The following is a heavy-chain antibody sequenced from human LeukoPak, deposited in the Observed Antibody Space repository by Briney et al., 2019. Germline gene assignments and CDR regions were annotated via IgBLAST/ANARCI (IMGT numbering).Heavy chain of an antibody. CDR1: GYSFTNYW. CDR2: IYPGDSDT. V-gene: IGHV5-51*01. CDR3: ARHRSVGASNPDPFNI. Sequence: GESLKISCKGSGYSFTNYWIGWVRQMPGKGLEWMAIIYPGDSDTRYSPSLQGQATISADKSISTAYLQWSSLKASDTAMYYCARHRSVGASNPDPFNIWGQGTMVTVSS. J-gene: IGHJ3*02. D-gene: IGHD1-26*01.